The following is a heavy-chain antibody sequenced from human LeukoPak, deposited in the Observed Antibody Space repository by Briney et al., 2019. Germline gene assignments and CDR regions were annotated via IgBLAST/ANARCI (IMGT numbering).Heavy chain of an antibody. D-gene: IGHD3-22*01. Sequence: PSQTLSLTCAVSGGSISSYYWSWIRQLPGKGLEWIGYISYSGSTNYNPSLKSRVTISVGTSKNQFSLKLSSVTAADTAVYYCARHPSYYDRIDYWGQGTLVTVSS. CDR2: ISYSGST. CDR3: ARHPSYYDRIDY. CDR1: GGSISSYY. V-gene: IGHV4-59*08. J-gene: IGHJ4*02.